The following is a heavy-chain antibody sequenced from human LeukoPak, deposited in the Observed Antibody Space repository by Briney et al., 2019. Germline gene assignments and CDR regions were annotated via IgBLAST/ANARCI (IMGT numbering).Heavy chain of an antibody. Sequence: APVKVSCKVSGYTLTELSMHWVRQAPGKGLEWMGGFDPEDGETIYAQKFQGRVTMTEDTSTDTAYMELSSLRSEDTAVYYCATGMYSSSWYLYWGQGTLVTVSS. D-gene: IGHD6-13*01. V-gene: IGHV1-24*01. J-gene: IGHJ4*02. CDR1: GYTLTELS. CDR3: ATGMYSSSWYLY. CDR2: FDPEDGET.